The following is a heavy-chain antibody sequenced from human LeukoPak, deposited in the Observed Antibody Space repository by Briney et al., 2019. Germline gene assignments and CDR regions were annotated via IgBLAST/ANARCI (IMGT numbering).Heavy chain of an antibody. Sequence: GGSLRLSCAASGFTFSSYSMNWVRQAPGKGLEWVSSISSSSSYIYYADSVKGRFTISRDNAKNSLYLQMNSLRAEDTAVYYCARAGDILIGPDNWFDPWGQGTLVTVSS. D-gene: IGHD3-9*01. V-gene: IGHV3-21*01. J-gene: IGHJ5*02. CDR1: GFTFSSYS. CDR2: ISSSSSYI. CDR3: ARAGDILIGPDNWFDP.